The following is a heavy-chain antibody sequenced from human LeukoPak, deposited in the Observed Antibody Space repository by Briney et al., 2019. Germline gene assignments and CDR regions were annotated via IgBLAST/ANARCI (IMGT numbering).Heavy chain of an antibody. J-gene: IGHJ4*02. CDR2: INWNSGSI. V-gene: IGHV3-9*01. Sequence: PGGSLRLSCAASGFTFDDYAMHWVRQPPGKGLEWVSGINWNSGSIDYADSVKGRFTISRDNAKNSLYLQMNSLRAEDTALYYCAMSHGSWWVDYFDYWGQGSLVTVSS. D-gene: IGHD2-8*02. CDR3: AMSHGSWWVDYFDY. CDR1: GFTFDDYA.